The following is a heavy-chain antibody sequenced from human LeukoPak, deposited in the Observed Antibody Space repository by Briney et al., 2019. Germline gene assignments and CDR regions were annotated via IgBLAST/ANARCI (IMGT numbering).Heavy chain of an antibody. Sequence: GGSLRLSCAASGFTVSSNYMSWVRQAPGKGLEWVSVIYTGGSTYYADSVKGRFTISRDNSKNTLYLQMNSLRAEDTAVYYCASLYYYDSSGYYWGQGTLVTVSS. J-gene: IGHJ4*02. V-gene: IGHV3-53*01. D-gene: IGHD3-22*01. CDR3: ASLYYYDSSGYY. CDR1: GFTVSSNY. CDR2: IYTGGST.